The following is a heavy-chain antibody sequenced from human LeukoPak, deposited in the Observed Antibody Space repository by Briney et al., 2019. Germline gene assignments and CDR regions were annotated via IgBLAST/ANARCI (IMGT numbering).Heavy chain of an antibody. Sequence: ASVKVSCKASGYTFTSHFMHWVRQAPGQGLEWMGIINPRGGSTSYTQKFQGRVTMTRDTSTSTVYMELSSLRSDDTAVYFCARVGSAAATADYWGQGTLVTVSS. CDR2: INPRGGST. J-gene: IGHJ4*02. D-gene: IGHD6-25*01. CDR1: GYTFTSHF. CDR3: ARVGSAAATADY. V-gene: IGHV1-46*01.